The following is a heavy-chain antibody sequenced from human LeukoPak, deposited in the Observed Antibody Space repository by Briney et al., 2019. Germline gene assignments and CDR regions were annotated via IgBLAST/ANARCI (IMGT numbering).Heavy chain of an antibody. CDR1: GFTFSSYG. Sequence: GGSLRLSCAASGFTFSSYGMSWVRQAPGKGLEWVSVISGSGDRTYYADSVKGRFTISRDNSKNTLYLQMNSLRAEDTAVYYCAKAAYGSESYYDPFDYWGQGTLVTVSS. CDR2: ISGSGDRT. CDR3: AKAAYGSESYYDPFDY. J-gene: IGHJ4*02. D-gene: IGHD3-10*01. V-gene: IGHV3-23*01.